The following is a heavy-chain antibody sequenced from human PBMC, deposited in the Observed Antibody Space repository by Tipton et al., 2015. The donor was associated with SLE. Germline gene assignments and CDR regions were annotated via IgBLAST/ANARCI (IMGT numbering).Heavy chain of an antibody. J-gene: IGHJ2*01. CDR2: IRYDGSYK. CDR3: ARHDYDDYRGDWYFDL. CDR1: GFTFSTYG. D-gene: IGHD4-17*01. V-gene: IGHV3-33*01. Sequence: SGFTFSTYGMHWVRQAPGKGLEWVAFIRYDGSYKYYADSVKGRFTISRDNSKNTLYLQMNSLRAEDTAVYYCARHDYDDYRGDWYFDLWGRGTLVTVSS.